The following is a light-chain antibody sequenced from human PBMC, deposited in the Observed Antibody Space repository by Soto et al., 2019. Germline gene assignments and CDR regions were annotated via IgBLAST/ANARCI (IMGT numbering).Light chain of an antibody. CDR1: SSNVGSYNF. CDR3: CSYAGNNTVV. V-gene: IGLV2-23*02. J-gene: IGLJ3*02. Sequence: QSALTQPASVSGSRGQSMTISCTGTSSNVGSYNFVSWYRQYPGKAPELIIYEVSQRPSTFFNRFSGSKSGNTASLTVSGLQSDDEADYYCCSYAGNNTVVFGGGTKVTVL. CDR2: EVS.